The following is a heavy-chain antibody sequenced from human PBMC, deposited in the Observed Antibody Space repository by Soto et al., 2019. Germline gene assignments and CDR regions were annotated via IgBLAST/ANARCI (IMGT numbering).Heavy chain of an antibody. V-gene: IGHV4-34*01. Sequence: SETLSLTCAVYGGSFSGYYWSWIRQPPGKGLEWIGEINHSGSTNYNPSLKSRVTISVDTSKNQFSLKLSSVTAADTAVYYCARADYDILTAHGPNWFDPWGQGTL. J-gene: IGHJ5*02. CDR2: INHSGST. D-gene: IGHD3-9*01. CDR1: GGSFSGYY. CDR3: ARADYDILTAHGPNWFDP.